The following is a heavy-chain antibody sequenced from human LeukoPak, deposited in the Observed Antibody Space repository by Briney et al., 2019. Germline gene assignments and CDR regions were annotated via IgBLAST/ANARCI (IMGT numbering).Heavy chain of an antibody. CDR1: GFTFSSYA. D-gene: IGHD4-17*01. CDR3: ANLPGYGDPGYFQH. V-gene: IGHV3-23*01. CDR2: ISGSGGST. J-gene: IGHJ1*01. Sequence: GGSLRLSCAASGFTFSSYAMSWVRQAPGKGLEWVSAISGSGGSTYYADSVKGRFTISRDSSKNTLYLQMNSLRAEDTAVYYCANLPGYGDPGYFQHWGQGTLVTVSS.